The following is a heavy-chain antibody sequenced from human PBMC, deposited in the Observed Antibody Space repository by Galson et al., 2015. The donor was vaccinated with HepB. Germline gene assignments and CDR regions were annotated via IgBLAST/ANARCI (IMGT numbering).Heavy chain of an antibody. D-gene: IGHD4-23*01. CDR2: VSFRGST. V-gene: IGHV4-59*01. CDR1: GGAISNSY. CDR3: ARSRIGYGGNMGLFDF. J-gene: IGHJ4*02. Sequence: ATLSLTCTVSGGAISNSYWAWIRQPPGKGLQWIGHVSFRGSTTYNPSLKSRVTISLDTSKSHVSLKVTSVTAADTAVYFCARSRIGYGGNMGLFDFWGQGALVTVSS.